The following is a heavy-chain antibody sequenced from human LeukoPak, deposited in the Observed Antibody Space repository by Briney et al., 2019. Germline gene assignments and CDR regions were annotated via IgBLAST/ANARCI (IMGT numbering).Heavy chain of an antibody. CDR2: ISASGLVA. V-gene: IGHV3-23*01. J-gene: IGHJ4*02. D-gene: IGHD2-15*01. Sequence: GGSLRLSCAASGFTFSTYWMHWVRQAPGKGLEWVSIISASGLVAYYADSVKGRFTISRDNSNNTVFLQMKGLRDEDTALYYCAKAIYCSGGACHGIDFWGQGSLVTVSS. CDR3: AKAIYCSGGACHGIDF. CDR1: GFTFSTYW.